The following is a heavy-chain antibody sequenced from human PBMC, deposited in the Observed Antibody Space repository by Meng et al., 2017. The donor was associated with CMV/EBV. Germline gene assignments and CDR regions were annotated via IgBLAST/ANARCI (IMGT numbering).Heavy chain of an antibody. CDR1: GYTFTSYG. J-gene: IGHJ4*02. V-gene: IGHV1-18*01. CDR3: ARSYSSSWYWIWDY. D-gene: IGHD6-13*01. CDR2: ISAYNGNT. Sequence: VQQLHAGAEVKKPVALGKVSFKASGYTFTSYGISGVRQAPGQGLEWMGWISAYNGNTNYAQKLQGRVTMTTDTSTSTAYMELSRLRSDDTAVYYCARSYSSSWYWIWDYWGQGTLVTASS.